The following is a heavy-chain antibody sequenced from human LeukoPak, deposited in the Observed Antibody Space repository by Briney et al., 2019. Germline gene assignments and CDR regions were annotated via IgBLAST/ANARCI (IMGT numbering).Heavy chain of an antibody. V-gene: IGHV4-4*02. CDR3: ARESSGYSSGWYSPWGAFDI. D-gene: IGHD6-19*01. Sequence: PSGTLSLTCAVSGGSISSGNWWSWVRQPPGKGLQWIGEIFHSGSTNYNPSLKSRVTISVDTSKNQFSLKLSSVTAADTAVYYCARESSGYSSGWYSPWGAFDIWGQGTMVTVSS. J-gene: IGHJ3*02. CDR2: IFHSGST. CDR1: GGSISSGNW.